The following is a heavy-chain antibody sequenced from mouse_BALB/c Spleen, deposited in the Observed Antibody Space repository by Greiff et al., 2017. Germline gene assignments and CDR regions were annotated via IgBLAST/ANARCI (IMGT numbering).Heavy chain of an antibody. J-gene: IGHJ1*01. Sequence: QVQLQQSGAELARPGASVKMSCKASGYTFTSYTMHWVKQRPGQGLEWIGYINPSSGYTNYNQKFKDKATLTADKSSSTAYMQLSSLTSEDSAVYYGARKGGPYWYFDVWGAGTTVTVSS. V-gene: IGHV1-4*01. CDR1: GYTFTSYT. CDR2: INPSSGYT. CDR3: ARKGGPYWYFDV.